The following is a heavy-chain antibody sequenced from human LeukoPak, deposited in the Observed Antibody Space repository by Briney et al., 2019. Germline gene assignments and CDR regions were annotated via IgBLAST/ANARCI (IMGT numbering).Heavy chain of an antibody. D-gene: IGHD3-22*01. Sequence: GGSLRLSCAAPGFTFSSYSMNWVRQAPGKGLEWVSYISSSSSTIYYADSVKGRFTISRDNAKNSLYLQMNSLRAEDTAVYYCARGGGVITPLDAFDIWGQGTMVTVSS. CDR1: GFTFSSYS. J-gene: IGHJ3*02. CDR3: ARGGGVITPLDAFDI. CDR2: ISSSSSTI. V-gene: IGHV3-48*01.